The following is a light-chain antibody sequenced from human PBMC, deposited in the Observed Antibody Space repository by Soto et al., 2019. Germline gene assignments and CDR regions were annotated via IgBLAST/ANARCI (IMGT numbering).Light chain of an antibody. CDR3: QQYGSSPLT. J-gene: IGKJ4*01. CDR2: GAS. V-gene: IGKV3-20*01. CDR1: QSVSSSY. Sequence: IELTHSPGTLSLSPGEIATLSCRASQSVSSSYLAWYQQKPGQAPRLLIYGASSRATGIPDRFSGSGSGTDFTLTISRLEPEDFAVYYCQQYGSSPLTFGGGTKVDIK.